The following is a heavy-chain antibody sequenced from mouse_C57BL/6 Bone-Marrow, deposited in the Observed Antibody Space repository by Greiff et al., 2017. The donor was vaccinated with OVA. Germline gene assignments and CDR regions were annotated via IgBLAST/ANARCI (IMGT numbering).Heavy chain of an antibody. V-gene: IGHV1-50*01. Sequence: QVQLQQPGAELVKPGASVKLSCKASGYTFTSYWMQWVKQRPGQGLEWIGEIDPSDSYTNYNQKFKGKATLTVDTSSSTAYLPLSSLTSEDSAVYNCAREGSALYYCESRGQGTTLTVSS. J-gene: IGHJ2*01. D-gene: IGHD6-1*01. CDR2: IDPSDSYT. CDR1: GYTFTSYW. CDR3: AREGSALYYCES.